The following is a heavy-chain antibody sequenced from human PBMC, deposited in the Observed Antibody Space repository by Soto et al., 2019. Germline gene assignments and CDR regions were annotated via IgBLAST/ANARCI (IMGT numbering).Heavy chain of an antibody. CDR1: GGSISSYY. CDR3: ARDLYYDSSAPRI. D-gene: IGHD3-22*01. Sequence: SETLSLTCTVSGGSISSYYWSWIRQPPGKGLEWIGYIYYSGSTNYNPSLKSRVTISVDTSKNQFSLKLSSVTAADTAVYYCARDLYYDSSAPRIWGQGTMVTVSS. J-gene: IGHJ3*02. V-gene: IGHV4-59*01. CDR2: IYYSGST.